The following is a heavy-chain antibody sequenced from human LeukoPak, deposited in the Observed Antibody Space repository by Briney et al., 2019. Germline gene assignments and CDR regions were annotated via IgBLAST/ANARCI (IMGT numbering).Heavy chain of an antibody. CDR3: ARGVPHSSWYHRYYYYYGMDV. V-gene: IGHV1-8*01. D-gene: IGHD6-13*01. CDR1: GYTFTSYD. CDR2: MNPNSGNT. J-gene: IGHJ6*02. Sequence: RGASVKVSCKASGYTFTSYDINWVRQATGQGLEWMGWMNPNSGNTGYAQKFQGRVTMTRNTSISTAYMELSSLRSEDTAVYYCARGVPHSSWYHRYYYYYGMDVWGQGTTVTVS.